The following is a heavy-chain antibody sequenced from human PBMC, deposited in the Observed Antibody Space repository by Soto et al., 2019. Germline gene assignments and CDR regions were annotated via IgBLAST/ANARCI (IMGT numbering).Heavy chain of an antibody. V-gene: IGHV4-59*01. J-gene: IGHJ5*02. CDR3: AKKAAAFWLDP. CDR2: VHSSGYT. Sequence: QVQLQASGPGLVKPSETLSLTCTVSGVSIRDYYWIWIRQAPGKGLDWIGYVHSSGYTNYNPSLTSRVVMSIDTSKNLFSLKLSSVTAADTAVYYCAKKAAAFWLDPWGQGTLVTVSS. D-gene: IGHD6-25*01. CDR1: GVSIRDYY.